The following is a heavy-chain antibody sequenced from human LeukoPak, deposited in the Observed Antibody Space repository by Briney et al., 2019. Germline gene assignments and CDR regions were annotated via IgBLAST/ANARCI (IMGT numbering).Heavy chain of an antibody. J-gene: IGHJ4*02. CDR3: ARGRYCSSTSCPWNYFDY. CDR2: INHSGST. Sequence: PSETLSLTCAVYGGSFSGYYWSWIRQPPGKGLEWIGEINHSGSTNYNPSPKSRVTISVDTSKNQFSLKLSSVTAADTAVYYCARGRYCSSTSCPWNYFDYWGQGTLVTVSS. V-gene: IGHV4-34*01. CDR1: GGSFSGYY. D-gene: IGHD2-2*01.